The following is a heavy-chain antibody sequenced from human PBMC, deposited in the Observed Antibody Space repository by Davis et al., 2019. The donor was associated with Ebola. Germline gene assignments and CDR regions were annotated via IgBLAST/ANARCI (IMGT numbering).Heavy chain of an antibody. CDR2: IKSKTDGGTT. Sequence: PGGSLRLSCAASGFTFSNAWMSWVRQAPGKGLEWVGRIKSKTDGGTTDYAAPVKVRFTISRDDSKNTLYLQMNSLKTEDTALYYCTTERAPRDYYDSSGYSKRRAFDIWGQGTMVTVSS. J-gene: IGHJ3*02. CDR1: GFTFSNAW. D-gene: IGHD3-22*01. CDR3: TTERAPRDYYDSSGYSKRRAFDI. V-gene: IGHV3-15*01.